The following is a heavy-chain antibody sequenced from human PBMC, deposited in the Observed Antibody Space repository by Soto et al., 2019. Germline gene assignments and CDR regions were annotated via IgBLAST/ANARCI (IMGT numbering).Heavy chain of an antibody. Sequence: ASGYIFANYAMQWVRQAPGQGHEWMGYINPGNGNTKYSQKFQGRLTISRDTSANTVYMDLSSLTSKDTAFYYFPRVEKNFSGSWDTWFDPVGQGTLVTVSS. J-gene: IGHJ5*02. CDR1: GYIFANYA. CDR3: PRVEKNFSGSWDTWFDP. CDR2: INPGNGNT. V-gene: IGHV1-3*01. D-gene: IGHD1-26*01.